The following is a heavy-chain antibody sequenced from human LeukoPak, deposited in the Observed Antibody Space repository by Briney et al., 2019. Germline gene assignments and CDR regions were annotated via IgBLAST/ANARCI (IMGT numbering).Heavy chain of an antibody. CDR1: GDTFSSYA. V-gene: IGHV1-69*05. J-gene: IGHJ4*02. CDR2: IIPIFGGA. Sequence: SVKVSCKASGDTFSSYAMSWVRQAPGQGLEWMGWIIPIFGGANYAQKFQGRVTITTDESTSTAYMEMSRLRSEDTAVYYCARSSIEMATINAYWGQGTLVTVSS. D-gene: IGHD5-24*01. CDR3: ARSSIEMATINAY.